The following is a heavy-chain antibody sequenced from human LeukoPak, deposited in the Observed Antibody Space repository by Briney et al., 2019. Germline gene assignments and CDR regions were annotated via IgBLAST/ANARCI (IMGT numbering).Heavy chain of an antibody. CDR2: IKEDGSEK. J-gene: IGHJ4*02. CDR3: ASSYAGHSHY. Sequence: GGSLRLSCAASGFTLSNYWMSWVRQAPGKGLGWVANIKEDGSEKYYVDSVKGRFTISRDNAKNSLYLHMNSLRAEDTAVYYCASSYAGHSHYWGQGTLVTVSS. CDR1: GFTLSNYW. D-gene: IGHD4-23*01. V-gene: IGHV3-7*01.